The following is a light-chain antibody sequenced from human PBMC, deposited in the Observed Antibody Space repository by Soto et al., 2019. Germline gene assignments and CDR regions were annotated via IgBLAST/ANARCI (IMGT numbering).Light chain of an antibody. V-gene: IGLV2-14*01. CDR3: SSYTSTSTREV. CDR2: EVS. J-gene: IGLJ2*01. Sequence: QSALTQPASVSGSPGQSITISCTGTSSDVGGYNFVSWYQQHPGKVPRLIMYEVSNRPSGVSNRFSGSKSGNTASLTISGLQAEDEADHYCSSYTSTSTREVFGGGTKVTVL. CDR1: SSDVGGYNF.